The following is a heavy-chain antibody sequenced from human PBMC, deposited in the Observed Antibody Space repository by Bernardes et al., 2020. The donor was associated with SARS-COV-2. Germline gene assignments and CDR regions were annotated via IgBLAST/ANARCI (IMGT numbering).Heavy chain of an antibody. V-gene: IGHV4-34*01. Sequence: SETLSLTCAVHGGSFRGYYWSWIRQSPGKGLEWIGEINHNGTTNYNPSLKTRVTISVDTSKKQFSLKMTSVTAADTAVYYCAREGDDEYDYSSEVFDYWGQGTLVTVSP. CDR2: INHNGTT. CDR1: GGSFRGYY. CDR3: AREGDDEYDYSSEVFDY. D-gene: IGHD4-4*01. J-gene: IGHJ4*02.